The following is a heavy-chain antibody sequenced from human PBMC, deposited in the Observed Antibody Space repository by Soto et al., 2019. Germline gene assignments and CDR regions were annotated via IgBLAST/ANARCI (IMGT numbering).Heavy chain of an antibody. V-gene: IGHV3-7*01. CDR3: ARVGGGYCSSTSCPPDAFDI. D-gene: IGHD2-2*01. CDR2: IKQDGSEK. CDR1: GFTFSSYW. J-gene: IGHJ3*02. Sequence: GGSLRLSCAASGFTFSSYWMSWVRQAPGKGLEWVANIKQDGSEKYYVDSVKGRFTISRDNAKNSRYLQMNSLRAEDTAVYYCARVGGGYCSSTSCPPDAFDIWGQGTMVTVSS.